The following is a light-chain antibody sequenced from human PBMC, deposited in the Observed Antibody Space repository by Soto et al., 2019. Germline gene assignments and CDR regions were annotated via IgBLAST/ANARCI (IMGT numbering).Light chain of an antibody. V-gene: IGKV1-17*01. Sequence: DIQMTQSPSSLSASVGDRVTITCRASQGIRDALGWYQQKPGKAPKRLIYAASSLQSGVPSRFSGSGSGTEFTLTISSLQPEYFATYDCLQHNSYPQTFGQETKVEIK. J-gene: IGKJ1*01. CDR2: AAS. CDR3: LQHNSYPQT. CDR1: QGIRDA.